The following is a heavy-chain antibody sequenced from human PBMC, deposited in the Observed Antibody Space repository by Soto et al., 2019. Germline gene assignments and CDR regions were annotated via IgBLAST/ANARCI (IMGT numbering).Heavy chain of an antibody. CDR1: GFNFNSFA. D-gene: IGHD6-19*01. CDR2: ISGGSGRT. J-gene: IGHJ4*02. V-gene: IGHV3-23*01. CDR3: VNDTQWLARGNFDF. Sequence: VQLLESGGGLVQPGGSLRLSCGASGFNFNSFAMNWVRQAPGKGLEWVSAISGGSGRTDYTNSVRGRFTVSSDDSKSTLYLHMNNLRDEDTAVYYCVNDTQWLARGNFDFWGQGTLVTVSS.